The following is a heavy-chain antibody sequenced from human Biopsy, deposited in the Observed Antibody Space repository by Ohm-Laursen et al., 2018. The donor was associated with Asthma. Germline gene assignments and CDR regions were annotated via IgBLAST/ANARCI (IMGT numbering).Heavy chain of an antibody. V-gene: IGHV3-30-3*01. Sequence: SLRLSCTASGFTFRSYAMHWVRQAPGKGLEWVAVGGSYYDGGLKYYADSVNGRFTVSRDDSKNTLYLQMNSLRPDDTAVYYCARDVMEWYLPAFDFWGQGTLVTASS. CDR3: ARDVMEWYLPAFDF. D-gene: IGHD3-3*01. J-gene: IGHJ4*02. CDR2: GGSYYDGGLK. CDR1: GFTFRSYA.